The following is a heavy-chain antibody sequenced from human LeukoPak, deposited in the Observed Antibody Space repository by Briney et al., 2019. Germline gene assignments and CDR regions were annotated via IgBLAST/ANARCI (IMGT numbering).Heavy chain of an antibody. D-gene: IGHD5-24*01. V-gene: IGHV3-30*18. CDR3: AKDRRDGYNSGGLDY. J-gene: IGHJ4*02. Sequence: GGSLRLSCAASGFNFNNYGIHWVRQAPGKGLEWVAFISYDGSNTYYADSVKGRFTISRDISKNTLYLQMNSLRVDDTAVYYCAKDRRDGYNSGGLDYWGQGTLVTVSS. CDR1: GFNFNNYG. CDR2: ISYDGSNT.